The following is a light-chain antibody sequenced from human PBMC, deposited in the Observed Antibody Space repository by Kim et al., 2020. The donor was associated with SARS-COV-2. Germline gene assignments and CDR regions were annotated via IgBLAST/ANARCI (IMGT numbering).Light chain of an antibody. Sequence: QAVVTQEPSLTVSPGGTVTLTCGSSTGAVTSGHYPYWFQQKPGQAPRTLIYDTSNKHSWTPARFSGSILGGKAALTLSGAQPEDEAEYYCLLSYSGANVVFGGGTQLTVL. CDR1: TGAVTSGHY. V-gene: IGLV7-46*01. J-gene: IGLJ2*01. CDR3: LLSYSGANVV. CDR2: DTS.